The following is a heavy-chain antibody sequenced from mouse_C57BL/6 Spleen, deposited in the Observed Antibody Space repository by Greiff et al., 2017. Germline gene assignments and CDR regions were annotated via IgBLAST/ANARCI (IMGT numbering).Heavy chain of an antibody. CDR1: GYTFTSYW. V-gene: IGHV1-69*01. Sequence: VQLQQPGAELVMPGASVKLSCKASGYTFTSYWMHWVKQRPGQGLEWIGEIDPSDSYTNYNQKFKGKSTLTVDKSSSTAYMQLRSLTSEDSAVYYCSTRSSGPALDYWGQGTSLTVSS. J-gene: IGHJ4*01. CDR3: STRSSGPALDY. D-gene: IGHD3-2*02. CDR2: IDPSDSYT.